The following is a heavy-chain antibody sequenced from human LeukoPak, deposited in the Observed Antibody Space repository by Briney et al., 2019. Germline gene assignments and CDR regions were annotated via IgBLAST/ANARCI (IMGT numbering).Heavy chain of an antibody. J-gene: IGHJ6*02. D-gene: IGHD2-15*01. Sequence: GRSLRLSCAASGFTFSSYAMHWVRQAPGKGLEWVAVISYDGSNKYYADSVKGRFTISGDNSKNTLYLQMNSLRAEDTAVYYCARARLGYCSGGSCFSYYYGMDVWGQGTTVTVSS. CDR3: ARARLGYCSGGSCFSYYYGMDV. V-gene: IGHV3-30-3*01. CDR1: GFTFSSYA. CDR2: ISYDGSNK.